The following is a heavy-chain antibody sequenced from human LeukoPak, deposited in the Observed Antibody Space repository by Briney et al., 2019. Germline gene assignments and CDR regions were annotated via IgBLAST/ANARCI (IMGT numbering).Heavy chain of an antibody. Sequence: GGSLRLSCPPSGFTFSRHHKNRARQAPGKGLEWVSSISSSSSYIYYADSVKGRFTISRDNAKNSLYLQMNSLRAEDTAVYFCARVGAIVSATRLPDYCGQGTLVTVSS. D-gene: IGHD1-26*01. CDR1: GFTFSRHH. CDR2: ISSSSSYI. CDR3: ARVGAIVSATRLPDY. J-gene: IGHJ4*02. V-gene: IGHV3-21*01.